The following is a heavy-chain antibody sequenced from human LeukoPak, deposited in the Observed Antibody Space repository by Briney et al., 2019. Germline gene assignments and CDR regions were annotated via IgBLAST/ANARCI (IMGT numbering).Heavy chain of an antibody. V-gene: IGHV3-30*01. J-gene: IGHJ6*03. Sequence: GRSLRLSCAASGFTFSSYAMHWVRQAPGKGLEWVAVISYDGSNKYYADSVKGRFTISRDNSKNTLYLQMNSLRAEDTAVYYCARDQEVDYSNYEAWYYYYYMDVWGKGTTVTVSS. CDR3: ARDQEVDYSNYEAWYYYYYMDV. CDR1: GFTFSSYA. CDR2: ISYDGSNK. D-gene: IGHD4-11*01.